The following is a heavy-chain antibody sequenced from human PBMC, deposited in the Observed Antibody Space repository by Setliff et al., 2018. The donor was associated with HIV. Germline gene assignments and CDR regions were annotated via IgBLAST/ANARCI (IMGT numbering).Heavy chain of an antibody. V-gene: IGHV5-51*01. D-gene: IGHD3-10*01. CDR2: IYPGDSDT. CDR3: GRYASGSYYFDY. Sequence: PGESLKISCKGSGYSFTSYWIGWVRQMPGKGLEWMGIIYPGDSDTRYSPSFQSQVTVSADKSIGTAYLQWDSLKASDTAIYYCGRYASGSYYFDYWGQGTLVTVSS. CDR1: GYSFTSYW. J-gene: IGHJ4*02.